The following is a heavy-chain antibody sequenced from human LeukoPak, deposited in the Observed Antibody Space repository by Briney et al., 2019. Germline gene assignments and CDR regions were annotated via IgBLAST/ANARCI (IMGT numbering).Heavy chain of an antibody. J-gene: IGHJ6*03. D-gene: IGHD1-7*01. Sequence: PGGSLRLSCAASGFTFNSYAMSWVRQAPGKGLEWVSGISGSGVNTYYADSVKGRFTISRDNSKNTLYLQRNSLRAEDKAVNYCAKLGGPYNWDYAGLNYMDVWGKGTTVTVSS. CDR1: GFTFNSYA. V-gene: IGHV3-23*01. CDR2: ISGSGVNT. CDR3: AKLGGPYNWDYAGLNYMDV.